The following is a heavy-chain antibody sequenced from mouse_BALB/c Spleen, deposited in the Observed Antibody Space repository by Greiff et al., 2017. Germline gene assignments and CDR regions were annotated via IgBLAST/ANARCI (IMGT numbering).Heavy chain of an antibody. Sequence: DVKLVESGPGLVKPSQSLSLTCTVTGYSITSDYAWNWIRQFPGNKLEWMGYISYSGSTSYNPSLKSRISITRDTSKNQFFLQLNSVTTEDTATYYCAREGIRRGAYAMDYWGQGTSVTVSS. V-gene: IGHV3-2*02. D-gene: IGHD2-12*01. CDR2: ISYSGST. J-gene: IGHJ4*01. CDR3: AREGIRRGAYAMDY. CDR1: GYSITSDYA.